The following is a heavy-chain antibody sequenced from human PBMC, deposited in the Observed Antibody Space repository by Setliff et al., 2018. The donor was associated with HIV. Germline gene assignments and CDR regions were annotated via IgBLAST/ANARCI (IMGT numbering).Heavy chain of an antibody. Sequence: SETLSLTCNASGGSITSGNYYWAWIRQSPEKGLEWIGEIDDSGSIIYNPSLQSRVTMSVDTSKNQFSLKVRSLTAADTGLYYCARVKSIKTTLVRLWPRFDLWGQGTQVTVSS. D-gene: IGHD3-10*01. V-gene: IGHV4-39*07. J-gene: IGHJ5*02. CDR3: ARVKSIKTTLVRLWPRFDL. CDR1: GGSITSGNYY. CDR2: IDDSGSI.